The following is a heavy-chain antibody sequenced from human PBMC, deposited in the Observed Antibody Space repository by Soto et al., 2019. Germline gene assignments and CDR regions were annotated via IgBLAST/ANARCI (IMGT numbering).Heavy chain of an antibody. CDR1: GFTFSSYA. Sequence: SLILSCAASGFTFSSYAMHWVRQAPGKGLEWVAVISYDGSNKYYADSVKGRFTISRDNSKNTLYLQMNSLRAEDTAVYYCARDVTGATLTDYWGQGTLVTVSS. V-gene: IGHV3-30-3*01. D-gene: IGHD1-26*01. J-gene: IGHJ4*02. CDR2: ISYDGSNK. CDR3: ARDVTGATLTDY.